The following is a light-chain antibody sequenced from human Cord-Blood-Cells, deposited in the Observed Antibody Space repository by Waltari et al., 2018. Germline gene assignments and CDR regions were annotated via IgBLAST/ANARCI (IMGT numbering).Light chain of an antibody. Sequence: QSALPQPASVSGSPGKSITISCTGTSSDVGGCNYVCWYQQHPGKAPKLMLYDVSNRPSAVLIRFAASSTANTTPLTISGLQAETEADYSCSSYTSSGTWVFGGGTKLTVL. CDR2: DVS. CDR1: SSDVGGCNY. V-gene: IGLV2-14*03. J-gene: IGLJ3*02. CDR3: SSYTSSGTWV.